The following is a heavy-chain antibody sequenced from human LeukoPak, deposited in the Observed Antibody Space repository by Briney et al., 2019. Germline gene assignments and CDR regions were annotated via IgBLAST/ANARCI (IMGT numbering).Heavy chain of an antibody. CDR3: ARWTTTFLDY. Sequence: ASVKVSCKASGGTFSSYAISWVRQAPGHGLEWLGISNPSGDSTNYAQKFQGRVTMTRDTSTSTVYMDLSSLRSEDTAVYYCARWTTTFLDYWGQGTLVTVSS. CDR2: SNPSGDST. V-gene: IGHV1-46*01. J-gene: IGHJ4*02. CDR1: GGTFSSYA. D-gene: IGHD1-1*01.